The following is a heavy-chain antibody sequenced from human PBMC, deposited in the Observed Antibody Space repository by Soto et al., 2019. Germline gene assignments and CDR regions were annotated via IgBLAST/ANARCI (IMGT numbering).Heavy chain of an antibody. D-gene: IGHD3-10*01. CDR2: VSSYNGNT. V-gene: IGHV1-18*04. CDR1: CYTFTYHS. Sequence: ASVXVSCKASCYTFTYHSIDFFRQAPGQGLEWVGWVSSYNGNTNYAHNLKDRVTMTTDASTSTAYMELSGLRSDDTAVYYCEREVEGSYYHDDLWGQGPQVNVSS. CDR3: EREVEGSYYHDDL. J-gene: IGHJ4*02.